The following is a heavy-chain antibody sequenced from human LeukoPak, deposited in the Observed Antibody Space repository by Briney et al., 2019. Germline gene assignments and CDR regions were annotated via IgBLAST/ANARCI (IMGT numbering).Heavy chain of an antibody. J-gene: IGHJ3*02. CDR1: GDSISSYY. CDR3: ARGYGDHGAFDI. D-gene: IGHD4-17*01. CDR2: IYYSGST. V-gene: IGHV4-38-2*02. Sequence: SETLSLTCTVSGDSISSYYWSWIRQPPGKGLEWIGSIYYSGSTYYNPSLKSRVTISVDTSKNQFSLKLSSVTAADTAVYYCARGYGDHGAFDIWGQGTMVTVSS.